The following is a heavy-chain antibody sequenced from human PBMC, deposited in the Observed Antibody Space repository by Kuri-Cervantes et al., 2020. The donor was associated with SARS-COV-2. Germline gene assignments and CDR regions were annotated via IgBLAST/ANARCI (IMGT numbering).Heavy chain of an antibody. CDR2: ISGSGGST. D-gene: IGHD6-13*01. J-gene: IGHJ4*02. Sequence: LSLTCAASGFTFSSYAMSWVRQAPGKGLEWVSAISGSGGSTYYADSVKGRFTISRDNSKNTLYLQMNSLRAEDTAVYYCAKDHRYSSSWYGWFDYWGQGTLVTVSS. CDR1: GFTFSSYA. CDR3: AKDHRYSSSWYGWFDY. V-gene: IGHV3-23*01.